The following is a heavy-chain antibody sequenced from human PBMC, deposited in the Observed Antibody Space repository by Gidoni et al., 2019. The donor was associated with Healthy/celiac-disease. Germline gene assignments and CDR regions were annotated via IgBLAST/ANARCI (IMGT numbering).Heavy chain of an antibody. CDR3: ARQRITMIEGAFDI. J-gene: IGHJ3*02. CDR1: GGSISRSSYY. D-gene: IGHD3-22*01. V-gene: IGHV4-39*01. Sequence: QLQLQESGPGLVKPSETLSLTCTVSGGSISRSSYYWGWIRQPPGKGLEWIGRIYYSGSTYYNPSLKSRVTISVDTSKNQFSLKLSSVTAADTAVYYCARQRITMIEGAFDIWGQGTMVTVSS. CDR2: IYYSGST.